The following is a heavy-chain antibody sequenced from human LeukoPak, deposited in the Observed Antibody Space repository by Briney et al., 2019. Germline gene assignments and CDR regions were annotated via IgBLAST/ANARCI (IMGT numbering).Heavy chain of an antibody. CDR1: GLNYKIHT. D-gene: IGHD2-2*02. V-gene: IGHV3-21*05. Sequence: PGGSVSLSRGPSGLNYKIHTMKCVPHAPEEARVYGSYIRSRRRYIQYAHSEKGRLTISRDNNKNSLYVQMNSLSGQDTAVYYCARSAIHYGMDVWGQGATVTVSS. CDR3: ARSAIHYGMDV. CDR2: IRSRRRYI. J-gene: IGHJ6*02.